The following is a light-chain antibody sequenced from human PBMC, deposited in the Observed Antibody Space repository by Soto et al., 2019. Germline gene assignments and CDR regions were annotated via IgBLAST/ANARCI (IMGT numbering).Light chain of an antibody. CDR3: ASCTTRSTYV. CDR1: SSDVGSYNR. Sequence: QSALTQPPSVSGSPGQSVAISCTGTSSDVGSYNRVSWYQQPPGTAPKLMIYDVSNRPSGVPDRFSGSKSGNTASLTISGLQADNEADEDCASCTTRSTYVIRSRTKF. V-gene: IGLV2-18*02. J-gene: IGLJ1*01. CDR2: DVS.